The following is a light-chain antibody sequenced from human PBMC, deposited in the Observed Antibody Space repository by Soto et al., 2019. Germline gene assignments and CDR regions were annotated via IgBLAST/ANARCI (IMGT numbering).Light chain of an antibody. CDR3: QQRSNWPPWT. V-gene: IGKV3D-20*02. CDR1: QSVTSGY. CDR2: GAS. Sequence: EIVLTQSPGTLSFTLGEKVTLSCRASQSVTSGYLVWYQQKPGQPPRLLIYGASSRATGIPDRFSGSGSGTDFTLTISSLEPEDFAVYYCQQRSNWPPWTFGQGTKVDIK. J-gene: IGKJ1*01.